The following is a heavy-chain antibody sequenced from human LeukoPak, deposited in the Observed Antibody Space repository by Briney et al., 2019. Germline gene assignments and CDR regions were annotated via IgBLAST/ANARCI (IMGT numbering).Heavy chain of an antibody. CDR3: ARDTYADLSRDWFDP. CDR1: GYTFTSYG. D-gene: IGHD4-17*01. J-gene: IGHJ5*02. CDR2: ISAYNGNT. V-gene: IGHV1-18*01. Sequence: ASVKVSCKASGYTFTSYGISWVRQAPGQGLEWMGWISAYNGNTNYAQKLQGRVTMTTDTSTSTAYMELRSLRSDDTAVYYCARDTYADLSRDWFDPWGQGTLVTVSS.